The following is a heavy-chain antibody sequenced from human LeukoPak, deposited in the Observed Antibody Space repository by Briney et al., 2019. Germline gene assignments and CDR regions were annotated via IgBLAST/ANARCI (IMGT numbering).Heavy chain of an antibody. V-gene: IGHV3-23*01. Sequence: GGSLRLSCAASGFTFRNYWMNWVRQAPGKGLEWVSGISGSDGSAYYADSVKGRFTMSRDNSKNTLHLQMNSLKAEDTAVYYCAKGVSGWYGNAFDIWGQGTMVTVSS. CDR3: AKGVSGWYGNAFDI. CDR1: GFTFRNYW. CDR2: ISGSDGSA. D-gene: IGHD6-19*01. J-gene: IGHJ3*02.